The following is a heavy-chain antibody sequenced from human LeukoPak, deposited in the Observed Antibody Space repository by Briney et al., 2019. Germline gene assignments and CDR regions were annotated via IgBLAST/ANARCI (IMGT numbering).Heavy chain of an antibody. D-gene: IGHD4-23*01. CDR2: ISAYNGNT. J-gene: IGHJ6*03. CDR3: ARADGGNSLYYYYYMDV. V-gene: IGHV1-18*01. CDR1: GYTFTSYG. Sequence: ASVNVSCKASGYTFTSYGISWVRQAPGQGLEWMGWISAYNGNTNYAQKLQGRVTITADESTSTAYMELSSLRSEDTAVYYCARADGGNSLYYYYYMDVWGKGTTVTVSS.